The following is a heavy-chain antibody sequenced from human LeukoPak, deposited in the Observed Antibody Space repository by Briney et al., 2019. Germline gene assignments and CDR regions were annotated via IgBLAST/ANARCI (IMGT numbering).Heavy chain of an antibody. CDR1: GGTFSSYA. CDR3: AREGSGWYSEAYFDY. V-gene: IGHV1-69*05. D-gene: IGHD6-19*01. Sequence: SVKVSCKASGGTFSSYAISWVRQAPGQGLEWMGGIIPIFGTANYAQKFQGRVTITTDESTSTAYMELSSLRSEDTAVYYCAREGSGWYSEAYFDYWGQGTLVTVSS. CDR2: IIPIFGTA. J-gene: IGHJ4*02.